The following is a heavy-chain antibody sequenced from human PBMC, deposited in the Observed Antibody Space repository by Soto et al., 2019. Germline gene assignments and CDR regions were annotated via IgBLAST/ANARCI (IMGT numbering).Heavy chain of an antibody. V-gene: IGHV3-21*01. CDR2: ISSSSSYI. CDR1: GFTFSSYS. J-gene: IGHJ3*02. CDR3: ARDRLRAVAGTTDI. Sequence: EVQLVESGGGLVKPGGSLRLSCAASGFTFSSYSMNWVRQAPGKGLEWVSSISSSSSYIYYADSVKGRFTISRDNAKNSRYLQMNSLRAEDTAVYYCARDRLRAVAGTTDIWGQGTMVTVSS. D-gene: IGHD6-19*01.